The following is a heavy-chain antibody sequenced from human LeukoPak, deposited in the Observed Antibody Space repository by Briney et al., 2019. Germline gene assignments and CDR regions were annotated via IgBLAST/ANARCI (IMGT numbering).Heavy chain of an antibody. CDR3: ARGGDYYDSSGYYNDAFDI. CDR2: IYTSGST. D-gene: IGHD3-22*01. V-gene: IGHV4-61*02. Sequence: SETLSLTCTVSGGSISSGSYYWSWIRQPAGKGLEWIGRIYTSGSTNYNPSLKSRVTISVDTSKNQFSLKLSSVTAADTAVYYCARGGDYYDSSGYYNDAFDIWGQGTMVIVSS. J-gene: IGHJ3*02. CDR1: GGSISSGSYY.